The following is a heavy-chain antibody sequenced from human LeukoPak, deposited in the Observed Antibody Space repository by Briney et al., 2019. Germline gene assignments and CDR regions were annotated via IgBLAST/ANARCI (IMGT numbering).Heavy chain of an antibody. CDR2: TSPSGGTI. CDR1: GFTYSDYY. V-gene: IGHV3-11*01. J-gene: IGHJ3*02. Sequence: GGSLRLSGAASGFTYSDYYMSWIRQAPETGLEWLSYTSPSGGTIYYTDSVKGRFTMSRDNAQNALYLEMNSLRAEDTAVYYCAREKKTEWTTGAFDMWGQGTMVIVSS. D-gene: IGHD3-3*01. CDR3: AREKKTEWTTGAFDM.